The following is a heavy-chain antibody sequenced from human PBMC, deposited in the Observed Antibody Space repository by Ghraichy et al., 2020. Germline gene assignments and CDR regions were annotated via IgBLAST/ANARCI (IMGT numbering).Heavy chain of an antibody. Sequence: GGSLRLSCAASGFIVSNTQMNWVRQAPGKGLDWVSTIDVDGRTFYADPVKGRFTISRDKSKNTLSLQMSSLRAGDTAVYFCASSLDFWDQSNGMDVWGQGTTVTVSS. V-gene: IGHV3-53*01. CDR2: IDVDGRT. D-gene: IGHD3-3*01. CDR3: ASSLDFWDQSNGMDV. J-gene: IGHJ6*02. CDR1: GFIVSNTQ.